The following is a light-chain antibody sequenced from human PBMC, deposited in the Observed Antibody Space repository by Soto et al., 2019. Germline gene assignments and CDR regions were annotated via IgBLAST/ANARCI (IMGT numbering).Light chain of an antibody. J-gene: IGLJ2*01. V-gene: IGLV2-8*01. CDR3: SSYAGTSVI. CDR1: SSDVGTYDY. CDR2: EVS. Sequence: QSALTQPPSASGSPGQSVTISCTGTSSDVGTYDYVSWYQQHPGKAPKLMIYEVSKRPSGVPDRFSGSKSGNTASLTVSGLQAEDEADYYCSSYAGTSVIFGGGNKLTVL.